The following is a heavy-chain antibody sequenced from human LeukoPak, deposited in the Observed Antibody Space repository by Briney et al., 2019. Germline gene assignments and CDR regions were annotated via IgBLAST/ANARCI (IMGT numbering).Heavy chain of an antibody. D-gene: IGHD6-19*01. V-gene: IGHV3-49*05. CDR1: GFTFGDYA. Sequence: KTGGSLRLSCTASGFTFGDYAMRWFRQAPGKGLEWVGFIRSKAYGGTTEYAASVKGRFTISRDDSKSIAYLQMNSLKTEDTAVYYCAKDIAVAGTTPYFDYWGQGTLVTVSS. CDR3: AKDIAVAGTTPYFDY. CDR2: IRSKAYGGTT. J-gene: IGHJ4*02.